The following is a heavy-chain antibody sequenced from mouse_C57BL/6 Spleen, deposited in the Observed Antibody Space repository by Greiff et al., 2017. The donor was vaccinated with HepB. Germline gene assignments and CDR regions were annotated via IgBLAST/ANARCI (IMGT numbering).Heavy chain of an antibody. CDR1: GYTFTSYW. J-gene: IGHJ3*01. Sequence: VQLQQPGTELVKPGASVKLSCKASGYTFTSYWMHGVKQRPGQGLEWIGNINPSNGGTNYNEKFKSKATLTVDKSSSTAYMQLSSLTSEDSAVYYCARGGGTDSFFAYWGQGTLVTVSA. CDR3: ARGGGTDSFFAY. CDR2: INPSNGGT. D-gene: IGHD3-3*01. V-gene: IGHV1-53*01.